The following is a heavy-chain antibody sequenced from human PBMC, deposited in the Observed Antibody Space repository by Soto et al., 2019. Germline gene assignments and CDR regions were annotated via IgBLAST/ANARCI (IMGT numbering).Heavy chain of an antibody. Sequence: PSETLSLTCTVSGGSISSSSYYWGWIRQPPGKGLEWIGSIYYSGSTYYNPSLKSRVTISVDTSKNQFSLKLSSVTAADTAVYYCARHSGPLGRYYYGMDVWGQGTTVT. CDR1: GGSISSSSYY. J-gene: IGHJ6*02. CDR3: ARHSGPLGRYYYGMDV. CDR2: IYYSGST. V-gene: IGHV4-39*01.